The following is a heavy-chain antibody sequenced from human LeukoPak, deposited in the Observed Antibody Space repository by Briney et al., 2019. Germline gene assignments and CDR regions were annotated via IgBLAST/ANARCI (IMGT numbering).Heavy chain of an antibody. D-gene: IGHD4-17*01. CDR3: ASSPYGDLNWFDP. J-gene: IGHJ5*02. Sequence: GGSLRLSCAASGFTFSSYAMHWVRQAQGKGLEWVAVISYDGSNKYYADSVKGRFTISRDNSKNTLYLQMNSLRAEDTAVYYCASSPYGDLNWFDPWGQGTLVTVSS. CDR1: GFTFSSYA. V-gene: IGHV3-30*04. CDR2: ISYDGSNK.